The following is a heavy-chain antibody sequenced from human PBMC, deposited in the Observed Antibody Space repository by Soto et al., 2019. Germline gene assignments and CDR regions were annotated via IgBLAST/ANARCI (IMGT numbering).Heavy chain of an antibody. CDR1: GFTFDDYA. J-gene: IGHJ4*02. V-gene: IGHV3-9*01. CDR2: ISWNSGSI. Sequence: EVQLVESGGGLVQPGRSLRLSCAASGFTFDDYAMHWVRQAPGKGLEWVSGISWNSGSIGYADSVKGRLTISRDNAKTSLYLQMNRLRAEDTALYYCGRTVTLSRYFDYWGQGTLVTVSS. CDR3: GRTVTLSRYFDY. D-gene: IGHD4-17*01.